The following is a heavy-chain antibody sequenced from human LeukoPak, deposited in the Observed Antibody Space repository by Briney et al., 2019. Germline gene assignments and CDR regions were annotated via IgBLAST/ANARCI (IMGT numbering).Heavy chain of an antibody. Sequence: PGGSLRLSCAASGFTVTNNFMSWVRQAPGKGLEWVSAISDSGGSTYYADSVKGRFTISRDNSKNTLYLQMNSLRAEDTAVYYCAKDPTSYSGSYFFDCWGQGTLVTVSS. J-gene: IGHJ4*02. CDR3: AKDPTSYSGSYFFDC. V-gene: IGHV3-23*01. CDR2: ISDSGGST. D-gene: IGHD1-26*01. CDR1: GFTVTNNF.